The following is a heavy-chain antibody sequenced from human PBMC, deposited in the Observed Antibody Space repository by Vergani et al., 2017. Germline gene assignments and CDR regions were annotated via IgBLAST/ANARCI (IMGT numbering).Heavy chain of an antibody. CDR3: ARLYGRDSSGSKYFDY. V-gene: IGHV5-51*01. CDR2: IYPGDSDT. Sequence: EVQLVQSGAEVKKPGESLKISCKGSGYSFTSYWIGWVRQMPGKGLEWMGIIYPGDSDTRYSPSFQGQVTISADKSISTAYLQRSSLRASDSAMYYCARLYGRDSSGSKYFDYWVQGTLVTVSS. CDR1: GYSFTSYW. J-gene: IGHJ4*02. D-gene: IGHD3-22*01.